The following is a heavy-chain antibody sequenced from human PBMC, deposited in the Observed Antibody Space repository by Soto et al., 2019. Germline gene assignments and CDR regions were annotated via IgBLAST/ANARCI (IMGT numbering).Heavy chain of an antibody. V-gene: IGHV3-23*01. Sequence: PGGSLRLSCAASGFPCGSYDMTWVRQAPGKGLEWVSTILVDGRTFYVDSVKGRFTISRDNSRNTVYLQMNSLTAGDTALYYCEKATATGGGAFDLCGQGKMVTVS. CDR3: EKATATGGGAFDL. CDR1: GFPCGSYD. J-gene: IGHJ3*01. D-gene: IGHD2-8*02. CDR2: ILVDGRT.